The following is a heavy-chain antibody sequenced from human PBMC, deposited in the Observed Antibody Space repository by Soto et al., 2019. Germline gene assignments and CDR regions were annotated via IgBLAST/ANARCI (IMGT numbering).Heavy chain of an antibody. Sequence: QVQLVESGGGVVQPGRSLRLSCAASGFTFSSYAMHWVRQAPGKGLEWVAVISYDGSNKYYADSVKGRFTISRDNSKNTLYLQMNSLRAEDTAVYYCARGRAYCTNGVCTSLDYWGQGTLVTDSS. CDR3: ARGRAYCTNGVCTSLDY. D-gene: IGHD2-8*01. V-gene: IGHV3-30-3*01. J-gene: IGHJ4*02. CDR1: GFTFSSYA. CDR2: ISYDGSNK.